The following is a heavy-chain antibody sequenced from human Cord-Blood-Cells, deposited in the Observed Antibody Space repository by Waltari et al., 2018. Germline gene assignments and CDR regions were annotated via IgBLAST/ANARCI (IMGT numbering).Heavy chain of an antibody. CDR2: IYYSGST. V-gene: IGHV4-39*01. CDR1: GGSISSSSSY. D-gene: IGHD3-22*01. Sequence: QLQLQESGPGLVKPSATLSLTCTVPGGSISSSSSYWGWIRHPPGKGLEVIGSIYYSGSTYYNPSLKSRVTISVDTSKNQFSLKLSSVTAADTAVYYCARQYYDSSGYYPFDYWGQGTLVTVSS. CDR3: ARQYYDSSGYYPFDY. J-gene: IGHJ4*02.